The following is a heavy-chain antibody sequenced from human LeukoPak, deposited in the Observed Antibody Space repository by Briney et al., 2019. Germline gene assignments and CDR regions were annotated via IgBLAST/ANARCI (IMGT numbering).Heavy chain of an antibody. Sequence: GGSLRLSCAASGFTFSSYSMNWARQAPGKGLEWVSSISSSSSYIYYADSVKGRFTISRDNAKNSLYLQMNSLRAEGTAVYYCARDPNGGSYFDYWGQGTLVTVSS. J-gene: IGHJ4*02. V-gene: IGHV3-21*01. D-gene: IGHD7-27*01. CDR1: GFTFSSYS. CDR2: ISSSSSYI. CDR3: ARDPNGGSYFDY.